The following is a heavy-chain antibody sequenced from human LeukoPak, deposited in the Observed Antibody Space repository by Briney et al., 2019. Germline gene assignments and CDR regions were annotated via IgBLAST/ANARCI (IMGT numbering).Heavy chain of an antibody. CDR3: AKPRDIVATTSALY. J-gene: IGHJ4*02. CDR1: GFTFSSYA. D-gene: IGHD5-12*01. Sequence: GGSLRLSCAASGFTFSSYAMSWVRQAPGKGLEWVSTISGSGGTTYYADSVKGQFTISRDNSKNTLYLQMNSLRAEDTAVYYCAKPRDIVATTSALYWGQGTLVTVSS. CDR2: ISGSGGTT. V-gene: IGHV3-23*01.